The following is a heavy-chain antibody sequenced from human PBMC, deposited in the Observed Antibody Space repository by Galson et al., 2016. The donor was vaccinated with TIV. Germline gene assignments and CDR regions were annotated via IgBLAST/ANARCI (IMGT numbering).Heavy chain of an antibody. CDR2: IIPMFGTA. CDR3: ATDRNTALDTYHAYYGMDA. V-gene: IGHV1-69*13. Sequence: SVKVSCKASGGTFSSYVIKWVRQAPGQGLEWMGEIIPMFGTANYAQKFQGRVTITADESRSTAYMELSSLKSEDTAIYYCATDRNTALDTYHAYYGMDAWGQGTAVIVSS. CDR1: GGTFSSYV. J-gene: IGHJ6*02. D-gene: IGHD5-18*01.